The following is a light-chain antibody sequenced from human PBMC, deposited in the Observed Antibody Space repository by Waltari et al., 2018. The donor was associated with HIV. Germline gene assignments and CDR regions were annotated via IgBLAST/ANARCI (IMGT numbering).Light chain of an antibody. J-gene: IGKJ2*01. Sequence: DIQLTKSPSFLSASVGARVTITCRASQGIGRYLAWYQQKPGKAPKLLIYAASTLQRGVPSRFSGSGSGTEFTLTISSLQPEDFATYYCQQLNSYPRYTFGQGTKLEIK. CDR2: AAS. CDR1: QGIGRY. CDR3: QQLNSYPRYT. V-gene: IGKV1-9*01.